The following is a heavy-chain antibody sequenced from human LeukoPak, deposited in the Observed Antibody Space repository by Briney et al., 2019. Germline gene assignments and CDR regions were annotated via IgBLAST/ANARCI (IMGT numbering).Heavy chain of an antibody. J-gene: IGHJ4*02. CDR2: IKSKTDGGTP. Sequence: PGGSLRLSCAVSRFTFSNYWMSWVRQAPGKGLEWVGRIKSKTDGGTPDYAAPVKGRFTISRDDSKNTLYLQMNSLKTEDTAVYYCTGVSRSSWYDYWGQGTLVTVSS. CDR1: RFTFSNYW. CDR3: TGVSRSSWYDY. V-gene: IGHV3-15*01. D-gene: IGHD6-13*01.